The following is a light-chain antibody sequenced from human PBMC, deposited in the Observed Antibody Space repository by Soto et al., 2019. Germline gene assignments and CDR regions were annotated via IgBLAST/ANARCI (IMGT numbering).Light chain of an antibody. Sequence: DSVMTQSPDSLAVSLGETAAINCKSNQSLFFTSNKKNYLAWYRQKPGQPPKLIISWASSRESGVPDRFSGGGSGTDFTITINSLQAEDVAVYYCQQYYGTPTFGQGTKVDIK. J-gene: IGKJ1*01. CDR3: QQYYGTPT. CDR2: WAS. CDR1: QSLFFTSNKKNY. V-gene: IGKV4-1*01.